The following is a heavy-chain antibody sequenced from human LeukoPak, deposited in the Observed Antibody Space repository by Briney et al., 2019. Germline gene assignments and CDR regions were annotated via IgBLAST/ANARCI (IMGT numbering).Heavy chain of an antibody. CDR2: IGGTGDIT. CDR1: GFVFYNFG. J-gene: IGHJ4*02. D-gene: IGHD5-18*01. CDR3: ARVGRGYSLNVYYFDY. Sequence: GGCLRLSCAVSGFVFYNFGMSWVRQAAGQGLEWVSAIGGTGDITYYAASVQGRFTISVDNSKNTLYLQMNSPRAEDTAVYYCARVGRGYSLNVYYFDYWGEGTLVTVSS. V-gene: IGHV3-23*01.